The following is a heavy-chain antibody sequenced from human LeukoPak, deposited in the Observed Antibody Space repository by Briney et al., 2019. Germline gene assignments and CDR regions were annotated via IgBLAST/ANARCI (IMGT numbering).Heavy chain of an antibody. CDR2: IRYDGGNK. CDR3: VKDPYGDYLRYFDY. CDR1: GFTFSTYS. Sequence: GGSLRLSCAASGFTFSTYSMHWVRQAPGKGLEWVSLIRYDGGNKYYADSVKGRFTISRDNSKNTLYLQMNSLRAEDTAVYYCVKDPYGDYLRYFDYWGQGTLVTVSS. V-gene: IGHV3-30*02. D-gene: IGHD4-17*01. J-gene: IGHJ4*02.